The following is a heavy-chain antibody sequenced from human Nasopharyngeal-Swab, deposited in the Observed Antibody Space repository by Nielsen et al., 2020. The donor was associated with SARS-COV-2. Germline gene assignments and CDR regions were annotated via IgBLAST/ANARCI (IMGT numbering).Heavy chain of an antibody. V-gene: IGHV3-74*01. D-gene: IGHD3-16*02. CDR3: AKALTPYVWGSYRYMDY. CDR2: VNQDGSRT. J-gene: IGHJ4*02. Sequence: WIRQPPGKGLVWVSRVNQDGSRTDYADSVRGRFTISRDNAKNTLYLQMNSLRVEDTAVYYCAKALTPYVWGSYRYMDYWGQGTLVTVSS.